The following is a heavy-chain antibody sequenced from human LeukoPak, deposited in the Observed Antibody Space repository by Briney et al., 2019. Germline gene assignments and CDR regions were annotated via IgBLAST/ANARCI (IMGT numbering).Heavy chain of an antibody. J-gene: IGHJ4*02. CDR3: ASGYCSSTSCSRRGIDY. Sequence: EASVKVSCKASGGTFSSYAISWVRQAPGQGLEWMGGIIPIFGTANYAQKFRGRVTITTDESTSTAYMELSSLRSEDTAVYYCASGYCSSTSCSRRGIDYWGQGTLVTVSS. CDR2: IIPIFGTA. V-gene: IGHV1-69*05. D-gene: IGHD2-2*01. CDR1: GGTFSSYA.